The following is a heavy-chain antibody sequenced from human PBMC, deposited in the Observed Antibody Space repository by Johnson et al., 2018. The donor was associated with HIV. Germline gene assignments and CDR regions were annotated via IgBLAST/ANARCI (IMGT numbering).Heavy chain of an antibody. CDR2: IYSGGST. J-gene: IGHJ3*02. V-gene: IGHV3-66*02. CDR1: GFTVSSSY. CDR3: ARVYSSSSAHAFDI. D-gene: IGHD6-6*01. Sequence: VQLVESGGGLVQPGGSLRLSYAASGFTVSSSYMNWVRQAPGKGLEWVSGIYSGGSTYYADSVKGRFTISRDNSKNTLYLQMNSLRAEDTAVYYCARVYSSSSAHAFDIWGQGTMVTVSS.